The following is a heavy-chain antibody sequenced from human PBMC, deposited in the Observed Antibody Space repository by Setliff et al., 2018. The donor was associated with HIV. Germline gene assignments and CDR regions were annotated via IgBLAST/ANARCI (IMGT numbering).Heavy chain of an antibody. D-gene: IGHD5-12*01. Sequence: ASVKVSCKASGYIFTIYAMHWVRQAPGQRLEWMGWINAGDGNTKYSQKFQGRVTITRDTSASTAYMELSSLRSEDTAVYYCARVGLCGGYDYVNRAFDIWGQGTMVTVSS. CDR3: ARVGLCGGYDYVNRAFDI. V-gene: IGHV1-3*01. CDR2: INAGDGNT. CDR1: GYIFTIYA. J-gene: IGHJ3*02.